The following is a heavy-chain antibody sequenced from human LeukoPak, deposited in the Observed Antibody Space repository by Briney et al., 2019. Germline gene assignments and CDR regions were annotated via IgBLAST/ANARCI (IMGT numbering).Heavy chain of an antibody. CDR3: ARGSAAGTFDY. V-gene: IGHV3-21*01. J-gene: IGHJ4*02. D-gene: IGHD6-13*01. CDR2: ISSSSSYI. CDR1: GFTFSSYS. Sequence: GGSLRLSCAASGFTFSSYSMNWVRQAPGKGLEWVSSISSSSSYIYYADSVKGRFAISRDNAKNSLYLQMNSLRAEDTAVYYCARGSAAGTFDYWGQGTLVPVSS.